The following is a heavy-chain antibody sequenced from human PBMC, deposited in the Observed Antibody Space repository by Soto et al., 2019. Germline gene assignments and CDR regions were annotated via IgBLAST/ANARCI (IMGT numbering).Heavy chain of an antibody. J-gene: IGHJ4*02. Sequence: EVQLVESGGGLVKPGGSLRLSCAASGFTFSNAWMSWVRQAPGKGLEWVGRIKSKTDGGTTDYAAPVKGRFTISRDDSNTTLYLQMNSLKTEATAVYYCTTDPERYCSGGSCYSENYWGQGTLVTVSS. CDR2: IKSKTDGGTT. CDR3: TTDPERYCSGGSCYSENY. V-gene: IGHV3-15*01. CDR1: GFTFSNAW. D-gene: IGHD2-15*01.